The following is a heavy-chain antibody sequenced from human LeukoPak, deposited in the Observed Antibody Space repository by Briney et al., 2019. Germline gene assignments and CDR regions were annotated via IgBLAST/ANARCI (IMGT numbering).Heavy chain of an antibody. D-gene: IGHD1-26*01. CDR1: GGSISSGSYY. V-gene: IGHV4-61*02. J-gene: IGHJ4*02. CDR2: IYTSGST. CDR3: ARSLGGSYDY. Sequence: SQTLSLTCTVSGGSISSGSYYWSWIRQPAGKGLEWIGRIYTSGSTNYNPSLKSRVTISVDTSKNQFSLKLSSVTAADAAVYYCARSLGGSYDYWGQGTLVTVSS.